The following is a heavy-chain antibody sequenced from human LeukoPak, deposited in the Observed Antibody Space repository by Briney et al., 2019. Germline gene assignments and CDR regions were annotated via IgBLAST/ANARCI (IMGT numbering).Heavy chain of an antibody. Sequence: ASVKVSCKASGGTFSSYAISWVRQAPGQGLEWMGGIIPIFGTANYAQKFQGRVTITADKSTSTAYMELRSLRSDDTAVYYCAREGPDYDFWSGYQLDAFDIWGQGTMVTVSS. CDR3: AREGPDYDFWSGYQLDAFDI. CDR2: IIPIFGTA. V-gene: IGHV1-69*06. D-gene: IGHD3-3*01. J-gene: IGHJ3*02. CDR1: GGTFSSYA.